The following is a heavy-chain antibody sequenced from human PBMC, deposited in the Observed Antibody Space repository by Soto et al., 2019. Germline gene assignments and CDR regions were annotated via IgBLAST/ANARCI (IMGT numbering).Heavy chain of an antibody. CDR2: ISGSGGST. D-gene: IGHD3-3*01. Sequence: EVQLLESGGGLVQPGGSLRLSCAASGFTFSSYAMSWVRQAPGKGLEWVSAISGSGGSTYYADSVKGRFTISRDNSKNTLYLQMNSLRAEDTAVYYCAKFHPAGPDLWSGYYEKAFDIWGQGTMVTVSS. V-gene: IGHV3-23*01. CDR1: GFTFSSYA. CDR3: AKFHPAGPDLWSGYYEKAFDI. J-gene: IGHJ3*02.